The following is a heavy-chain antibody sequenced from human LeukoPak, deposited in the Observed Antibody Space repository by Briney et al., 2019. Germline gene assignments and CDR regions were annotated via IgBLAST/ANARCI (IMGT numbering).Heavy chain of an antibody. CDR1: GFSFTNYA. CDR3: AYGWGSVWYFDL. Sequence: HPGGSLRLSCAASGFSFTNYAMTWVRQAPGKGLEWVSAISGSGGRTFYPDSVKARFIVSRDNSRNTLYLQMNSLRAEDTAVYYCAYGWGSVWYFDLWGRGTLVTVSS. V-gene: IGHV3-23*01. CDR2: ISGSGGRT. D-gene: IGHD6-19*01. J-gene: IGHJ2*01.